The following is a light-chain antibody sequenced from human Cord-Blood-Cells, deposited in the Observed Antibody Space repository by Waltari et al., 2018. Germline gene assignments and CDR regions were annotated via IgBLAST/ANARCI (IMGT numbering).Light chain of an antibody. CDR2: DVS. CDR3: SSYTSSSTYV. CDR1: SSDDGGYYY. Sequence: QSALTQPASVSGSPGQSITNSCTGTSSDDGGYYYLSWYQHHPGKAPKLMIYDVSNRPSGVSNRFSGSKSGNTASLTISGLQAEDEADYYCSSYTSSSTYVFGTGTKVTVL. V-gene: IGLV2-14*03. J-gene: IGLJ1*01.